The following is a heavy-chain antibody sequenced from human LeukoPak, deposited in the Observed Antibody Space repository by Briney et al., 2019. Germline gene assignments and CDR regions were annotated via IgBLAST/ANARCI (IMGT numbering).Heavy chain of an antibody. CDR3: ARNMTAISRLDVFDI. CDR1: GGSMSSSGQY. Sequence: PSETLSLICTVSGGSMSSSGQYWGWIPQSPVKGLDWIGSIYYSGSTYYNPSLKSRVTISVDTSKNQFSLELTSVTAADTAIYYCARNMTAISRLDVFDIWGPGTMVTVS. D-gene: IGHD2-21*02. J-gene: IGHJ3*02. V-gene: IGHV4-39*01. CDR2: IYYSGST.